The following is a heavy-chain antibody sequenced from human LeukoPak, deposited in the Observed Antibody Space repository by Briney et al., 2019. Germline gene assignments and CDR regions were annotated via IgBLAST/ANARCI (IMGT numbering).Heavy chain of an antibody. CDR1: GFTFSDYY. Sequence: GGSLRLSCAASGFTFSDYYTSWIRQAPGKGLEWVSYISSSGSTIYYADSVKGRFTISRDNAKNSLYLQMNSLRAEDTAVYYCARDFTYYYDSSGYYPEFDYWGQGTLVTVSS. CDR3: ARDFTYYYDSSGYYPEFDY. CDR2: ISSSGSTI. D-gene: IGHD3-22*01. V-gene: IGHV3-11*01. J-gene: IGHJ4*02.